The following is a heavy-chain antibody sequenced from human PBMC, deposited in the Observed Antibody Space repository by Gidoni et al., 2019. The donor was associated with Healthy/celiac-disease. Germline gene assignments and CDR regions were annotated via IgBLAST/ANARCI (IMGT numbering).Heavy chain of an antibody. J-gene: IGHJ4*02. CDR2: ISYDGSNK. CDR3: ARDVIPEFDY. V-gene: IGHV3-30-3*01. Sequence: QVQLVESGGGVVQPGRSLRLSCAASGFTFSSYAMHWVRQAPGKGLEWVAVISYDGSNKYYADSVKGRFTISRDNSKNTLYLQMNSLRAEDTAVYYCARDVIPEFDYWGQGTLVTVSS. CDR1: GFTFSSYA. D-gene: IGHD2-21*01.